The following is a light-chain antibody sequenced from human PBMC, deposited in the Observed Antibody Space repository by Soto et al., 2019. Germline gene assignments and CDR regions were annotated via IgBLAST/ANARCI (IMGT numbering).Light chain of an antibody. J-gene: IGKJ4*01. CDR2: GAS. V-gene: IGKV3-20*01. CDR1: ESVSDNY. CDR3: QQYGSSPLT. Sequence: EIVLTQSPGTLSLSPGERATLSSMASESVSDNYLAWYQQRSGQAPRLAIYGASSRASAVPDRFSGSGSGADFTLTISRLEPEDFAVYYCQQYGSSPLTFGGGTKVEIK.